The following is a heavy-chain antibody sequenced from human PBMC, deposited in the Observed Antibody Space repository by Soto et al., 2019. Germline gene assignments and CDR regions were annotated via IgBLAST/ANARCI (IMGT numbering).Heavy chain of an antibody. CDR2: VHYSGST. D-gene: IGHD1-26*01. J-gene: IGHJ4*02. Sequence: SETLSLTCTVSDVSITGHYWTWIRQPPGKGLEWIGNVHYSGSTHYSPSLKSRVIISVDTSENQSSLKLNSVTTAVTAVYYCTRGGSGHPFDYWGQGTLVTVSS. CDR1: DVSITGHY. V-gene: IGHV4-59*11. CDR3: TRGGSGHPFDY.